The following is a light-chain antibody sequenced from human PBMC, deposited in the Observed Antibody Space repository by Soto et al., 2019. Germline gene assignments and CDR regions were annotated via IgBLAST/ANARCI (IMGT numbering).Light chain of an antibody. CDR3: CSYTSSNTLV. J-gene: IGLJ1*01. CDR1: SSDVGSYNL. Sequence: QSALTQPASVSGSPGQSITISCTGTSSDVGSYNLVSWYQQHPGKAPKVVIYEASKRPSGVSNRFSGSKSGNTASLTISGLQAEDEADYYCCSYTSSNTLVFGTGTKLTVL. V-gene: IGLV2-14*02. CDR2: EAS.